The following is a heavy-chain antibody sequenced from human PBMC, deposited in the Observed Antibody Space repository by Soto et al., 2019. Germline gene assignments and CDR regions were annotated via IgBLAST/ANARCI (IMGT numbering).Heavy chain of an antibody. CDR1: GFTFSSYG. Sequence: GGSLRLSCAASGFTFSSYGIHWVRQAPGKGLEWVAVISYDGSGKEYADSAKGRLTISRDNSKNTVYLQMNSLRVEDTSIYYCAKSDYSDFFFDFWGQGTLVTVSS. CDR3: AKSDYSDFFFDF. J-gene: IGHJ4*02. V-gene: IGHV3-30*18. D-gene: IGHD4-17*01. CDR2: ISYDGSGK.